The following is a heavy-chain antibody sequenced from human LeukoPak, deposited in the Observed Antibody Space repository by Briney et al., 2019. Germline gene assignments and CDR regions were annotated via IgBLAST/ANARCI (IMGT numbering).Heavy chain of an antibody. D-gene: IGHD3-3*01. CDR3: ARSYYDFWSGYPYAFDI. Sequence: GGSLRLSCAASGFTFSSYSMNWVRQAPGKGLEWVSSISSSSSYIYYADSVKGRFTISRDNAKNSLYLQMNSLRAEDTAVYYCARSYYDFWSGYPYAFDIWGQGTMVTVSS. CDR1: GFTFSSYS. CDR2: ISSSSSYI. V-gene: IGHV3-21*01. J-gene: IGHJ3*02.